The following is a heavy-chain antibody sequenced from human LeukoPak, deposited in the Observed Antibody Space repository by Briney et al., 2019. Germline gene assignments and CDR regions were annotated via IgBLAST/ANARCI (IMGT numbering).Heavy chain of an antibody. D-gene: IGHD1-1*01. V-gene: IGHV3-21*01. J-gene: IGHJ4*02. CDR1: GFTFSSYS. Sequence: PGGSLRLSCAASGFTFSSYSMNWVRQAPGKGLEGVSSISSSSSYIYYADSVKGRFTISRDNAKNSLYLQMNSLRAEDTAVYYCARAPYADPGHDYWGQGTLVTVSS. CDR2: ISSSSSYI. CDR3: ARAPYADPGHDY.